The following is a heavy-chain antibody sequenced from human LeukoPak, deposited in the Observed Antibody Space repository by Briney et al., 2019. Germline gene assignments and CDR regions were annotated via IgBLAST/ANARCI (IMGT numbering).Heavy chain of an antibody. CDR1: GFTFTSYW. D-gene: IGHD5-18*01. V-gene: IGHV3-7*01. J-gene: IGHJ6*03. CDR3: ARGRDTATDYYYYYYMDV. Sequence: GGSLRLSCAASGFTFTSYWMSWVRQAPGKGLEWVANINQDGSEKYYVDSVKGRFTISRDNAKNSLYLQMNSLRAEDTAVYYCARGRDTATDYYYYYYMDVWGKGTTVTVSS. CDR2: INQDGSEK.